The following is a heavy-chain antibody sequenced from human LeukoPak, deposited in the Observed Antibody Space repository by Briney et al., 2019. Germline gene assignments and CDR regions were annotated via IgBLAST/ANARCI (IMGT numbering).Heavy chain of an antibody. Sequence: GWSLRLSCAASGFTFSDYYKSWVRQAPGEGREWVSAISGSGCSTYYADSVKGRFNISRDNSKYKLYVQMNSLRAEDTAVYYCAKGNYYGSGSGGNLDHWGQGTLVTVSS. CDR1: GFTFSDYY. CDR3: AKGNYYGSGSGGNLDH. D-gene: IGHD3-10*01. V-gene: IGHV3-23*01. J-gene: IGHJ4*02. CDR2: ISGSGCST.